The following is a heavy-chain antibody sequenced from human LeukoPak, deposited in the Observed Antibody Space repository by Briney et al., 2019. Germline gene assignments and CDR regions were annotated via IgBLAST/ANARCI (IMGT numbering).Heavy chain of an antibody. D-gene: IGHD2-2*01. CDR1: GGSISNGNW. CDR2: IYRTGSA. Sequence: SGTLSLTCGVSGGSISNGNWWSWVRQPPGKGLEWIGEIYRTGSANYNPSLKSRVTISVDKSKNQFSLKLSSVTAADTAVYYCASLPSEYCSSTSCYFYWGQGTLVTVSS. CDR3: ASLPSEYCSSTSCYFY. J-gene: IGHJ4*02. V-gene: IGHV4-4*02.